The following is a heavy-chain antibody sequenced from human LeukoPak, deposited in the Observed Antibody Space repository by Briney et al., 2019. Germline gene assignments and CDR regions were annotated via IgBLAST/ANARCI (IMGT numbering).Heavy chain of an antibody. J-gene: IGHJ6*02. V-gene: IGHV3-11*01. Sequence: GGSLRLSCAASGFTFSDYYMSWIRQAPGKGLEWVSYISSSGSTIYYADSVKGRFTISRDNAKNSLYLQMNSLRAEDTAVYYCASGYSSSWSEVYYYYYGMDVWGQGTTVTVSS. CDR2: ISSSGSTI. D-gene: IGHD6-13*01. CDR1: GFTFSDYY. CDR3: ASGYSSSWSEVYYYYYGMDV.